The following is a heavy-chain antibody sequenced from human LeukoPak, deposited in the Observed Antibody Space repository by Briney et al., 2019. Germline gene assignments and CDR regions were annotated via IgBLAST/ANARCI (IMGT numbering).Heavy chain of an antibody. Sequence: SETLSLTCTVSGGSISSSSYYWGWIRQPPGKGLEWIGSIYYSGSTYYNPSLKSRVTISVDTSKNQFSLKLSSVTAADTAVYYCARRIIPNLFSYDNWFDPWGQGTLVTVSS. CDR3: ARRIIPNLFSYDNWFDP. D-gene: IGHD1-14*01. J-gene: IGHJ5*02. V-gene: IGHV4-39*01. CDR2: IYYSGST. CDR1: GGSISSSSYY.